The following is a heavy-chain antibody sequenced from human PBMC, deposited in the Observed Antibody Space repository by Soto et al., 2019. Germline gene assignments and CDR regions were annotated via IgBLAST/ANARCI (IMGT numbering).Heavy chain of an antibody. CDR3: TGPYPYYFDS. Sequence: QVQLHQGGAGLLKPSETLSLTSTVYGGSFSTYYWSWIRQPPGRGLEWFGEINHSGNPNYNPSFMGRVTMSFATSKNQFSLKLSSVTAADTAVYYCTGPYPYYFDSWCQGTLVTASS. CDR1: GGSFSTYY. CDR2: INHSGNP. V-gene: IGHV4-34*01. J-gene: IGHJ4*02.